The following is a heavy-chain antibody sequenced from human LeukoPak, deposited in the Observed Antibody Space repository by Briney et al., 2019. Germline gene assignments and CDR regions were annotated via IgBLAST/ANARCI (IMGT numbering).Heavy chain of an antibody. CDR3: ARLRRGDYPDFDY. J-gene: IGHJ4*02. Sequence: PSETLSLTCTVSGGSISSSSYYWGWIRQPPGKGLEWIGTMYYSGSTYYNPSLKSRVTISVDTSKNQFSLKLSSVTAADTAVYYCARLRRGDYPDFDYWGQGTLVTVSS. V-gene: IGHV4-39*07. D-gene: IGHD4-17*01. CDR2: MYYSGST. CDR1: GGSISSSSYY.